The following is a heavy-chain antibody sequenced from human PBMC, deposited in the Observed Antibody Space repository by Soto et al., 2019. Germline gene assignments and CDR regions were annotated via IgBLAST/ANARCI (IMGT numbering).Heavy chain of an antibody. D-gene: IGHD3-10*01. CDR2: INPTSEYT. CDR3: ARQVRPGCSSD. CDR1: GYTFTSYD. Sequence: ASVKVSCKASGYTFTSYDINWVRQAPGQGLEWVGWINPTSEYTAHAQKFQGRVTLTREISPATAYMELSSLTSEDTAVYFCARQVRPGCSSDWGPGTQVTVS. J-gene: IGHJ4*02. V-gene: IGHV1-8*01.